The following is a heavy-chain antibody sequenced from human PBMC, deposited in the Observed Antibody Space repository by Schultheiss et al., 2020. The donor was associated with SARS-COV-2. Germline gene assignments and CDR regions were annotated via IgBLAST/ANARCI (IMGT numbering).Heavy chain of an antibody. V-gene: IGHV4-34*01. Sequence: SETLSLTCTVSGGSISSYYWGWIRQPPGKGLEWIGEINHSGSTYYNPSLKSRVTISVDTSKNQFSLKLSSVTAADTAVYYCARDPSPPPGNNWFDPWGQGTLVTVSS. CDR1: GGSISSYY. CDR3: ARDPSPPPGNNWFDP. CDR2: INHSGST. J-gene: IGHJ5*02. D-gene: IGHD3-10*01.